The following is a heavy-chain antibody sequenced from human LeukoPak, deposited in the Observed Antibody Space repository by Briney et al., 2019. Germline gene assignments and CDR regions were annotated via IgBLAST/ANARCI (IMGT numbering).Heavy chain of an antibody. CDR3: ARAGSHWHYVY. J-gene: IGHJ4*02. Sequence: GGSLRLSCAASGFTFSGFSMSWVRQSPTKGLEWVANIKQDGGEKCYVDSVKGRFPISRDNAKNSLSLQMNNLRVEDTAVYYCARAGSHWHYVYWGQGTVVTVSS. D-gene: IGHD3-10*01. CDR2: IKQDGGEK. CDR1: GFTFSGFS. V-gene: IGHV3-7*01.